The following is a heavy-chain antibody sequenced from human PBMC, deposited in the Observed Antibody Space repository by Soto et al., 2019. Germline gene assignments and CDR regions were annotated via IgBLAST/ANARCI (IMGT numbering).Heavy chain of an antibody. CDR2: IAHSSSAI. Sequence: GGSLRLSCAASGFTFSNYGMNWVRQAPGKGLEWVSYIAHSSSAIHYADSVRGRFTISRDNAKNSLYLQMNSLRDEDTAIYYCARAAPYGYVAWGQGTLVNVAS. J-gene: IGHJ5*02. D-gene: IGHD3-16*01. CDR1: GFTFSNYG. V-gene: IGHV3-48*02. CDR3: ARAAPYGYVA.